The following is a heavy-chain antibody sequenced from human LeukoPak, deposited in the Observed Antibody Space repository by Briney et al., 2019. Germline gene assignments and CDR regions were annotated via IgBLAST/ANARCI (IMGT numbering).Heavy chain of an antibody. V-gene: IGHV5-51*01. CDR3: ARFGYTSSLDY. CDR2: IYLGNSDT. Sequence: GGSLKISCNISGSLFTNNWMGRVRQVPGKGLEGMGLIYLGNSDTKYSPSFQGQVNFSVSKSIRTPCRECSSMKAAGTAIYLCARFGYTSSLDYWGQGTLVTVSS. CDR1: GSLFTNNW. J-gene: IGHJ4*02. D-gene: IGHD6-13*01.